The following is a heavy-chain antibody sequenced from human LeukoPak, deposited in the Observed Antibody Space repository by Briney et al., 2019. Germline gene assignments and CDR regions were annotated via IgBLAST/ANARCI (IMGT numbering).Heavy chain of an antibody. CDR3: ASLLTYYYDSGDLGH. CDR1: GGTFSSYA. D-gene: IGHD3-22*01. V-gene: IGHV1-69*13. Sequence: GASVKVSCKASGGTFSSYAISWVRQAPGQGLEWMGGIIPIFGTVNYAQKFQGRVTITADESTSTAYMELSSLRSEDTAVYYCASLLTYYYDSGDLGHWGQGTLVTVSS. J-gene: IGHJ4*02. CDR2: IIPIFGTV.